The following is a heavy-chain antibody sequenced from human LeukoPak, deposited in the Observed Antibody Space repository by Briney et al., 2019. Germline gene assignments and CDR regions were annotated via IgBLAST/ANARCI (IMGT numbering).Heavy chain of an antibody. CDR3: ARAAY. Sequence: PGGSLRLSCAASGFTFSSHWMSWVRQAPGKGLEWVANINQDGSEKYYVESVKGRFTISRDNAKNSLYLQMNSLRAEDTAVYYCARAAYWGQGTLVTVSS. CDR2: INQDGSEK. CDR1: GFTFSSHW. V-gene: IGHV3-7*01. J-gene: IGHJ4*02.